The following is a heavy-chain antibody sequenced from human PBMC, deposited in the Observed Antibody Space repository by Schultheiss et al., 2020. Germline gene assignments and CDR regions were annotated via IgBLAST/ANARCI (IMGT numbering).Heavy chain of an antibody. Sequence: GGSLRLSCAASGFTFSSYAMSWVRQAPGKGLEWVSYISDSGYTLNYADSVKGRFTISRDNAKNTLYLQMNSLRAEDTAVYYCARDRGAIYSGSNPGYFQHWGQGTLVTVSS. D-gene: IGHD1-26*01. CDR3: ARDRGAIYSGSNPGYFQH. CDR2: ISDSGYTL. V-gene: IGHV3-48*04. J-gene: IGHJ1*01. CDR1: GFTFSSYA.